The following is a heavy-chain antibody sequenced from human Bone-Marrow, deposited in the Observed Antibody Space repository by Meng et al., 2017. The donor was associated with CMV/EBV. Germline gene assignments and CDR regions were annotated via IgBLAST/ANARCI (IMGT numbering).Heavy chain of an antibody. Sequence: ASVKVSCKASGYTFTSYDINWVRQATGQGLEWMGWTNPNSGNTGYAQKFQGRVTMTRNTSISTAYMELSSLRSEDTAVYYCARGNWGSMHYGMDVWGQGTTVTVSS. D-gene: IGHD7-27*01. J-gene: IGHJ6*02. CDR3: ARGNWGSMHYGMDV. CDR1: GYTFTSYD. CDR2: TNPNSGNT. V-gene: IGHV1-8*01.